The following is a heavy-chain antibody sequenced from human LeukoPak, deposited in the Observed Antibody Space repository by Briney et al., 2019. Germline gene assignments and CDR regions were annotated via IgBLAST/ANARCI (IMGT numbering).Heavy chain of an antibody. J-gene: IGHJ4*02. CDR1: GGSFSGYY. CDR2: INHSGST. CDR3: ARGPPVLWFGELPDRHFDY. V-gene: IGHV4-34*01. D-gene: IGHD3-10*01. Sequence: SETLSLTCAVYGGSFSGYYWSWIRQPPGKGLEWIGEINHSGSTNYNPSLKSRVTISVDTSKNQFSLKLSSVTAADTAVYYCARGPPVLWFGELPDRHFDYWGQGTLVTVSS.